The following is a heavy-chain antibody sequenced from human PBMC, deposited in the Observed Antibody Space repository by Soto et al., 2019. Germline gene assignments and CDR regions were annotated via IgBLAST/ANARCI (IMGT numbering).Heavy chain of an antibody. V-gene: IGHV4-59*01. J-gene: IGHJ6*02. D-gene: IGHD3-3*01. CDR2: LYYTGST. CDR1: GGSTSDFY. Sequence: SETQCLTCNVSGGSTSDFYWSWIRQSPGKRLEWIGYLYYTGSTTYNPALKSRVTISLDTSKNQFSLKVRSVTAADTAVYYCARGGGYDFRSSQAPPIDVWGQGTTVTVSS. CDR3: ARGGGYDFRSSQAPPIDV.